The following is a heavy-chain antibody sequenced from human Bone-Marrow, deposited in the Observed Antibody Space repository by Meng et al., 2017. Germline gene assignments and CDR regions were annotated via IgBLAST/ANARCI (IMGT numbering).Heavy chain of an antibody. V-gene: IGHV3-48*03. CDR1: GFTFSSYE. CDR2: ISSSANTM. J-gene: IGHJ4*02. CDR3: ARLGYCSGGSCYPLDY. D-gene: IGHD2-15*01. Sequence: LSLTCAASGFTFSSYEMNWVRQAPGKGLEWLSYISSSANTMFYADSVKGRFTISRNNAENSLYLQMNGLRAEDTAVYYCARLGYCSGGSCYPLDYWGQGGLVTVSS.